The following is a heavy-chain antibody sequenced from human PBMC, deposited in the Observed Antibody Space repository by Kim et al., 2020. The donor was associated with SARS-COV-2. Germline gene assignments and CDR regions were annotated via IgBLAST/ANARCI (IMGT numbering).Heavy chain of an antibody. CDR1: GGTFSSYA. Sequence: SVKVSCKASGGTFSSYAISWVRQAPGQGLEWMGGIIPIFGTANYAQKFQGRVTITADESTSTAYMELSSLRSEDTAVYYCARVEKSSTPSNLKLLWFRDKGVNAFDIWGQGTMVNVSS. D-gene: IGHD3-10*01. CDR3: ARVEKSSTPSNLKLLWFRDKGVNAFDI. V-gene: IGHV1-69*13. J-gene: IGHJ3*02. CDR2: IIPIFGTA.